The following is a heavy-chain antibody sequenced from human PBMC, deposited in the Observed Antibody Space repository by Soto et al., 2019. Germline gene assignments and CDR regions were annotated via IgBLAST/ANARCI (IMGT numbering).Heavy chain of an antibody. CDR3: ARGVAAAGTNWFDP. CDR1: GSSVSSGSYY. J-gene: IGHJ5*02. Sequence: SETLSLTCTVSGSSVSSGSYYWSWIRQPPGKGLEWIGYIYYSGSTNYNPSLKSRVTISVDTSKKQFSLKLSSVTAADTAVYYCARGVAAAGTNWFDPWGQGTLVPVSS. D-gene: IGHD6-13*01. V-gene: IGHV4-61*01. CDR2: IYYSGST.